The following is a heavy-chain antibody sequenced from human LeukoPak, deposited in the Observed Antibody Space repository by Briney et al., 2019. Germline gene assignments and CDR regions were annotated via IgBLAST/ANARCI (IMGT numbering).Heavy chain of an antibody. D-gene: IGHD6-19*01. J-gene: IGHJ4*02. CDR3: TTDVGSGWNGFNN. V-gene: IGHV3-15*01. CDR1: GISFSNAW. Sequence: PGGSLRLSCATSGISFSNAWMSWVRQAPGKGLEWVGRIKRTADGGTTDYAAPVIGRFTISRDDSKSTLYLLMNSLKTEDTAVYYCTTDVGSGWNGFNNWGQGTLVTVSS. CDR2: IKRTADGGTT.